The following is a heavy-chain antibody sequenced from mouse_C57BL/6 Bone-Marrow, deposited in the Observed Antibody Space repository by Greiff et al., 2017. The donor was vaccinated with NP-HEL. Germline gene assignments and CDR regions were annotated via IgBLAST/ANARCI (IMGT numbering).Heavy chain of an antibody. J-gene: IGHJ2*01. CDR1: GYTFTSYG. Sequence: VQVVESGAELARPGASVKLSCKASGYTFTSYGISWVKQRTGQGLEWIGEIYPRSGNTYYNEKFKGKATLTADKSSSTAYMELRSLTSEDSAVYFCATLTPYYCDYWGQGTTLTVSS. CDR3: ATLTPYYCDY. V-gene: IGHV1-81*01. D-gene: IGHD4-1*01. CDR2: IYPRSGNT.